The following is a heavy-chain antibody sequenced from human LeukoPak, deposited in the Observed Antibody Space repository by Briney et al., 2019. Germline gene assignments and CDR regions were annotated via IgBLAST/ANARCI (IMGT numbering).Heavy chain of an antibody. D-gene: IGHD2-15*01. CDR3: ARSCSAGTCYVDY. V-gene: IGHV3-74*01. CDR2: INSDGSST. Sequence: GGSLRLSCAASGFTFSSYWMHWVRQAPGKGLVWVSRINSDGSSTSYADSVKGRFTISRDNANNALYLQMNSLRAEDTAVYYCARSCSAGTCYVDYWGQGPLVTVSS. J-gene: IGHJ4*02. CDR1: GFTFSSYW.